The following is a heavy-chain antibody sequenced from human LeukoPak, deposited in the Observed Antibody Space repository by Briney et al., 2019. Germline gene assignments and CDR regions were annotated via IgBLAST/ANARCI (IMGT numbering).Heavy chain of an antibody. V-gene: IGHV3-30-3*01. CDR1: GFTFSSYA. J-gene: IGHJ5*02. CDR2: ISYDGSNK. D-gene: IGHD2-15*01. Sequence: PGGSLRLSCAASGFTFSSYAMHWVRQAPGKGLEWVAVISYDGSNKYYADSVKGRFTISRDNSKNTLYLQMNSLRAEDTAVYYCAKAAPNCSGGSCYTRRGPFDPWGQGTLVTVSS. CDR3: AKAAPNCSGGSCYTRRGPFDP.